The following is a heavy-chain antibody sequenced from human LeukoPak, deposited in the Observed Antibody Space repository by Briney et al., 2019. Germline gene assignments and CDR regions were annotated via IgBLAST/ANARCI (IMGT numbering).Heavy chain of an antibody. V-gene: IGHV3-33*01. CDR1: GFTFSSYG. CDR3: ARGKEQQLYAFDI. Sequence: PGGSLRLSCAASGFTFSSYGMHWVRQAPGKGLEWVAVIWFDGSNKYYADSVRGRFTISRDNSKNTPYLQMNSLSAEDTAVYYCARGKEQQLYAFDIWGQGTMVTVSS. J-gene: IGHJ3*02. CDR2: IWFDGSNK. D-gene: IGHD6-13*01.